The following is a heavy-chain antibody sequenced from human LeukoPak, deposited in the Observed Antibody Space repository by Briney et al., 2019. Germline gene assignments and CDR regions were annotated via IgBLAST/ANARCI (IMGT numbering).Heavy chain of an antibody. V-gene: IGHV1-46*01. Sequence: ASVTVSCKASGYTFTSYYMHWVRLAPGQGLEWMGIINPSGGSTSYAQKFQGRVTMTRDTSTSTVYMELSSLRSEDTAVYYCARESEDDSSGYYYLSLWGQGTLVTVSS. J-gene: IGHJ4*02. CDR3: ARESEDDSSGYYYLSL. CDR2: INPSGGST. CDR1: GYTFTSYY. D-gene: IGHD3-22*01.